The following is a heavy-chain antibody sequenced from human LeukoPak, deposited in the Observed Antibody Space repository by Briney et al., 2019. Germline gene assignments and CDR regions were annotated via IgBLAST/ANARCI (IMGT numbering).Heavy chain of an antibody. D-gene: IGHD6-19*01. J-gene: IGHJ4*02. Sequence: PSETLSLTCTVSGGSISSSSYYWGWIRQPPGKGLEWIGSIYYSGSTYYNPSLKSRVTISVDTSKNQFSLKLSSVTAADTAVYYCARDTKGVAGTFDYWGQGTLVTVSS. CDR1: GGSISSSSYY. CDR3: ARDTKGVAGTFDY. CDR2: IYYSGST. V-gene: IGHV4-39*07.